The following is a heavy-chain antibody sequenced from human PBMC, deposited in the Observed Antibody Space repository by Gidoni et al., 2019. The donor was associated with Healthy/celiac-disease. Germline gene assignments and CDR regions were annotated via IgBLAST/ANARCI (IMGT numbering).Heavy chain of an antibody. Sequence: QVQLQQWGAGLLKPSETLSLTCAVYGGSFRGYYWSWIRQPPGKGLEWIGEINHSGSTNYNPSLKSRVTISVDTSKNQFSLKLSSVTAADTAVYYCAGGYSSGKGQDYYYGMDVWGQGTTVTVSS. J-gene: IGHJ6*02. D-gene: IGHD6-19*01. CDR3: AGGYSSGKGQDYYYGMDV. CDR1: GGSFRGYY. V-gene: IGHV4-34*01. CDR2: INHSGST.